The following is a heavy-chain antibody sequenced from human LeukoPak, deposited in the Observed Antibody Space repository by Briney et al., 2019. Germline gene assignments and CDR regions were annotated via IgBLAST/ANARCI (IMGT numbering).Heavy chain of an antibody. CDR1: GFTFSSYA. CDR3: AKAFPPSAYGDYPPFDY. D-gene: IGHD4-17*01. J-gene: IGHJ4*02. Sequence: PGGSLRLSCAASGFTFSSYAMSWVRQAPGKGLEWVSAISVGGTTYYADSVKGRFTISRDTSKSTLYLQMNSLRAEDTAVYYCAKAFPPSAYGDYPPFDYWGQGTLVTVSS. CDR2: ISVGGTT. V-gene: IGHV3-23*01.